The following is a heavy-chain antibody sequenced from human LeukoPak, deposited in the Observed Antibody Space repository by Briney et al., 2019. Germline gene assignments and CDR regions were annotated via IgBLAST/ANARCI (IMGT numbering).Heavy chain of an antibody. V-gene: IGHV4-59*01. CDR2: IYYSGST. Sequence: PSETLSLTCTVPGGSISSYYWSWIRQPPGKGLEWIGYIYYSGSTNYNPSLKSRVTISVDPSKHQFSLSLSSVTAADTAVSYCARGEGRGSSCPFDYWGQGTLVTVSS. CDR3: ARGEGRGSSCPFDY. D-gene: IGHD2-15*01. J-gene: IGHJ4*02. CDR1: GGSISSYY.